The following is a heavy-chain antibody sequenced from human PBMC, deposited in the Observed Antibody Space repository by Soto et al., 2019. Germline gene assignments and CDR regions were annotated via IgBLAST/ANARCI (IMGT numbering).Heavy chain of an antibody. V-gene: IGHV1-46*03. CDR3: TRGLASGDY. CDR2: INPNGGST. CDR1: GYIFTNFY. J-gene: IGHJ4*02. Sequence: QVQLVQPGAEVKKPGASVKFSCKASGYIFTNFYIHWVRQAPGQGLEWIGIINPNGGSTNYEQNFQGRVTMTRDTSTKTVYMDLSSLRSEDTAVYYCTRGLASGDYWGQGTLITVSS. D-gene: IGHD6-6*01.